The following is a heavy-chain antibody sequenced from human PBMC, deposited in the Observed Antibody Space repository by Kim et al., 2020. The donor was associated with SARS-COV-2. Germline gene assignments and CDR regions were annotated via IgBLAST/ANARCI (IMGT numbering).Heavy chain of an antibody. CDR3: ARDLSVRGVTLNWFDP. CDR1: GYTFTSYG. Sequence: ASVKVSCKASGYTFTSYGISWVRQAPGQGLEWMGWISAYNGNTNYARKLQGRVTMTTDTSTSTAYMELRSLRSDDTAVYYCARDLSVRGVTLNWFDPWGQGTLVTVSS. CDR2: ISAYNGNT. D-gene: IGHD3-10*01. J-gene: IGHJ5*02. V-gene: IGHV1-18*04.